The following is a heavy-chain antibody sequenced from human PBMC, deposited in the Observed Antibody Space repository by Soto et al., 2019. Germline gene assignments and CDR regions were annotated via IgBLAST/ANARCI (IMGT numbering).Heavy chain of an antibody. CDR3: AKIDGYFDY. D-gene: IGHD3-22*01. CDR1: GFTFINTG. Sequence: GGSLRLSCAGSGFTFINTGMSWVRQAPGQGLEWVSAITGNGDTTYYADSVKGRFAISRDNSKSTLYLQMNSLRAEDTAVYYCAKIDGYFDYWGQGTLVTVSS. CDR2: ITGNGDTT. J-gene: IGHJ4*02. V-gene: IGHV3-23*01.